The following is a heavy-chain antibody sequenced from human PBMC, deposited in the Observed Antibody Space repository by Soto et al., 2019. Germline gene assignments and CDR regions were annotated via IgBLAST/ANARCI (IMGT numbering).Heavy chain of an antibody. CDR3: ASQGGDEAFEI. V-gene: IGHV4-31*03. J-gene: IGHJ3*02. CDR2: IYYSGST. Sequence: QVQLQESGPGLVKPSQTLSLTCTVSGGSISSGSYYWSWIRQHPGKGLEWIGYIYYSGSTYYNPSLKRRVTISVDTSRNQFSPKLSSVTAADTAVYYCASQGGDEAFEIWGQGTVVTVSS. D-gene: IGHD3-16*01. CDR1: GGSISSGSYY.